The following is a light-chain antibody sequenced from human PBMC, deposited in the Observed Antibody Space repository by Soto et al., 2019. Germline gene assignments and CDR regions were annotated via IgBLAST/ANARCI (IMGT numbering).Light chain of an antibody. Sequence: EIVMTQSPATLSVSPGERATLSCRASQSVSSNLAWYQQKPGQAPRLLIYGASTRATGIPARFSGSGSGTGFTLTISSLQSEDFAVYYCQQYNNWPPRRTFGQGTKVDI. CDR3: QQYNNWPPRRT. CDR1: QSVSSN. CDR2: GAS. J-gene: IGKJ1*01. V-gene: IGKV3-15*01.